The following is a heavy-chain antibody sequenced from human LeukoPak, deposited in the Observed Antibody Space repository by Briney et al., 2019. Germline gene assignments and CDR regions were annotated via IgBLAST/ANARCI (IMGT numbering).Heavy chain of an antibody. CDR2: ISGSGVSA. J-gene: IGHJ4*02. Sequence: PGGSLRLSCAASGFLFSSYAMSWVRQAPGGGLEGCSAISGSGVSAYYADFVKGRFTVSRDNSKTPLYLQMSSLRAEDTAVYYCAKDERNWNYNLASQTYDWGQGTLVTVSS. CDR1: GFLFSSYA. V-gene: IGHV3-23*01. CDR3: AKDERNWNYNLASQTYD. D-gene: IGHD1-7*01.